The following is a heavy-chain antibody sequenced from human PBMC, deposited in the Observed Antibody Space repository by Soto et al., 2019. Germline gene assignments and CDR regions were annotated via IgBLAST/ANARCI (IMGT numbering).Heavy chain of an antibody. V-gene: IGHV3-23*01. Sequence: GGSLRLSCADSGFTFSSYAMSWVRQAPGKGLEWVSAISGSGGSTYYADSVKGRFTISRDNSKNTLYLQMNSLRAEDTAVYYCAKGSHYDFWSGYYTGYYYYYMDVWGKGTTVTVSS. D-gene: IGHD3-3*01. J-gene: IGHJ6*03. CDR2: ISGSGGST. CDR3: AKGSHYDFWSGYYTGYYYYYMDV. CDR1: GFTFSSYA.